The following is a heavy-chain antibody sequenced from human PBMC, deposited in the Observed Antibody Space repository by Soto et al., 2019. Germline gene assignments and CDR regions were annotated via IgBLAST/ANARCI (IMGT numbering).Heavy chain of an antibody. CDR1: GGTFSSYA. J-gene: IGHJ5*02. D-gene: IGHD2-15*01. CDR2: IIPIFGTA. V-gene: IGHV1-69*13. CDR3: ARLCSGGTCYPLA. Sequence: LVKGSCKASGGTFSSYAISWVRQAPGQGLEWMGGIIPIFGTANYAQKFQGRVTITADHSTNTAYMELSSLRSEDTAVYYCARLCSGGTCYPLAWGQGTLVTVAS.